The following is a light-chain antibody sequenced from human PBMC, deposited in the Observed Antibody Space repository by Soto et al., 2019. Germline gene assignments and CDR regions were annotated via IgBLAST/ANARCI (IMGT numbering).Light chain of an antibody. CDR2: DAS. J-gene: IGKJ1*01. CDR1: QSINNR. CDR3: QQFIDGWT. V-gene: IGKV1-5*01. Sequence: IQMTQCPSTLSASIGDRVTITCRASQSINNRLAWYQQMPGKAPNLLIYDASSLESGVPSRFRGSGSETEFTLTISGLQPDDFATYYCQQFIDGWTFGQGTKV.